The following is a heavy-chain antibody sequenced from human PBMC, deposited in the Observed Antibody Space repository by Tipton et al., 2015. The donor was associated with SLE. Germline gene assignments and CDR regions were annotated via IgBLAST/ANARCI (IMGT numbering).Heavy chain of an antibody. V-gene: IGHV4-30-2*01. CDR3: ARGDPQGLEPFDY. J-gene: IGHJ4*02. CDR1: GGSISSGGYS. CDR2: IYHSGST. D-gene: IGHD1-1*01. Sequence: LRLSCAVSGGSISSGGYSWSWIRQPPGKGLEWIGYIYHSGSTNYNPSLRSRVTISVDTSKNQLSLQLSSVTTADTAVYYCARGDPQGLEPFDYWGQGTLVTVSS.